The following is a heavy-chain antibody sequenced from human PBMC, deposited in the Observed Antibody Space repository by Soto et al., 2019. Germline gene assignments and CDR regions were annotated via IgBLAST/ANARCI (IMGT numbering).Heavy chain of an antibody. V-gene: IGHV3-11*06. CDR1: KFTFSDYF. CDR3: ARRSFATTSSDQDPFDM. J-gene: IGHJ3*02. Sequence: GGSLRLSGVASKFTFSDYFIHWIRQSPWKELEWVAKITSTTGYTVYADSVRGRFIVSRDNARSSVYLQMSRLSVEDTAVYYCARRSFATTSSDQDPFDMWREGTMVTV. D-gene: IGHD6-19*01. CDR2: ITSTTGYT.